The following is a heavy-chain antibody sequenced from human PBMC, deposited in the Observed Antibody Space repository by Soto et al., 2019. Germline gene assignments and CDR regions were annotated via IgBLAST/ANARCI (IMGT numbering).Heavy chain of an antibody. CDR3: ARASGSSYWFDP. V-gene: IGHV1-18*01. Sequence: ASVKVSCKASGYTYTRYGNSWVRQAPGQGLEWMGWISAYNGNTNYAQKLQGRVTMTTDTSTSTAYMELRSLRSDDTAVYYCARASGSSYWFDPWGQGTLVTVSS. J-gene: IGHJ5*02. CDR1: GYTYTRYG. D-gene: IGHD1-26*01. CDR2: ISAYNGNT.